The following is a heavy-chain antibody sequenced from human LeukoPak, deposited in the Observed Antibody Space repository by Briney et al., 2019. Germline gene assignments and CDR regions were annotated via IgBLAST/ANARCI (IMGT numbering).Heavy chain of an antibody. CDR2: INTNSGGT. CDR1: GYTFTGYY. J-gene: IGHJ4*02. CDR3: ARGRSYYDSRELDY. Sequence: ASVKGSCKASGYTFTGYYMHWVRQAPGQGLEWMGWINTNSGGTNYAQKFQGRVTMTRDTSISTAYMELSRLRSDDTAVYYCARGRSYYDSRELDYWGQGTLVTVSS. V-gene: IGHV1-2*02. D-gene: IGHD3-22*01.